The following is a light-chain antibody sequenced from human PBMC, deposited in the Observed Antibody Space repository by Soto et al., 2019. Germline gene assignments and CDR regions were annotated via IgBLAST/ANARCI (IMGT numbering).Light chain of an antibody. J-gene: IGLJ2*01. V-gene: IGLV2-8*01. CDR2: QVT. Sequence: QSALTQPPSASGSPGQSVTISCTGTSSDVGAYNLVSWYQHHPGKVPKLMISQVTQRPSGVPDRFSGSKSGNTASLTVSGLQSEDEADYDCTSYAGGNTVIFGGGTKVTVL. CDR1: SSDVGAYNL. CDR3: TSYAGGNTVI.